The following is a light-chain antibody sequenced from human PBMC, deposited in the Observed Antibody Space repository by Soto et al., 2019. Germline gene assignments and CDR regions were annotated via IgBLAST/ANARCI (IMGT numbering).Light chain of an antibody. CDR1: SSDVGSYNL. Sequence: QSVLTPPASVSGSPGQSITISCTGTSSDVGSYNLVSWYQQHPDKAPKLMIYEVIKRPSGVSNRFSGSKSGNTASLTISGLQAEDEADYYCCSYAGSSTYVFGTGTKVTVL. V-gene: IGLV2-23*02. CDR3: CSYAGSSTYV. CDR2: EVI. J-gene: IGLJ1*01.